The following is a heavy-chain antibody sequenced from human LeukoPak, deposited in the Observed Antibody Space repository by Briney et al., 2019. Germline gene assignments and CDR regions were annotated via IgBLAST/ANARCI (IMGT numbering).Heavy chain of an antibody. Sequence: ASVKVSCKASGITVTDYFIHWVRQAPGQGLEWMGWINPHNGGTTYAQKFQGRVTRTRDTSINTVYMELTRLTSDDTAIFYCVGHSRSSDGWFVPWGQGTPVTVSS. CDR3: VGHSRSSDGWFVP. V-gene: IGHV1-2*02. D-gene: IGHD6-6*01. CDR1: GITVTDYF. CDR2: INPHNGGT. J-gene: IGHJ5*02.